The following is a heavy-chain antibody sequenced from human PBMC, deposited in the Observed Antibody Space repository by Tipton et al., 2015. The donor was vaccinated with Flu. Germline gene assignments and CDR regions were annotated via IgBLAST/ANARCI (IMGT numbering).Heavy chain of an antibody. CDR1: GYSVTGGYY. J-gene: IGHJ3*02. V-gene: IGHV4-38-2*02. CDR2: MFHSGST. D-gene: IGHD3-22*01. Sequence: TLSLTCTVSGYSVTGGYYWGWIRQPPGKGLEYIGYMFHSGSTYYNPSLRSRVTISVDTSKNQFSLKLSSVTAADTAVYYCARDGFITMIVVVTPGAFDIWGQGTMVTVSS. CDR3: ARDGFITMIVVVTPGAFDI.